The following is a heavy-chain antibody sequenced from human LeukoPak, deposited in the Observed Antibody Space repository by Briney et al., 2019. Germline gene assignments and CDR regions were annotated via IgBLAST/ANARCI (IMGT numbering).Heavy chain of an antibody. J-gene: IGHJ4*02. CDR2: IWFDGSNK. CDR1: GFTFSSYG. V-gene: IGHV3-33*01. Sequence: GRSLRLSCAASGFTFSSYGMHWVRQAPGKGLEWVAVIWFDGSNKYYAVSVKGRFTISRDNTKNTLYLQMNSLRAEDTAVYYCARGGGYDILTGSYFDYWGQGTLVTVSS. CDR3: ARGGGYDILTGSYFDY. D-gene: IGHD3-9*01.